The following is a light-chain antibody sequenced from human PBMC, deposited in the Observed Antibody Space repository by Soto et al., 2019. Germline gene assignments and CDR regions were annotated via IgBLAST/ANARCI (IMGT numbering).Light chain of an antibody. CDR2: LDISGSY. V-gene: IGLV4-60*02. CDR1: SGHTSYI. Sequence: QPVLTQSSSASASLGSSVKLTCTLSSGHTSYIIAWHQQQPGKAPRYLMKLDISGSYNKGSGVPDRFSGSSSGADRYLTIPTLLLEDGADYSCETWDSNILVFGGGTKRPAL. CDR3: ETWDSNILV. J-gene: IGLJ2*01.